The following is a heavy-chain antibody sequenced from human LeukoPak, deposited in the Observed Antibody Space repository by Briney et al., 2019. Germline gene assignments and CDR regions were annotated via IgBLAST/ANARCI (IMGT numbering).Heavy chain of an antibody. CDR2: INTDGRTT. D-gene: IGHD4-17*01. J-gene: IGHJ5*02. CDR3: ARRPTVTTPLTA. V-gene: IGHV3-74*01. Sequence: GGSLRLSCAASGFTFGTYWMHWVCQAPGKGLVWVSRINTDGRTTDYADSVKGRFTISRDNAKNTLYLQMNSLRAEDTAVYYCARRPTVTTPLTAWGQGTLVTVSS. CDR1: GFTFGTYW.